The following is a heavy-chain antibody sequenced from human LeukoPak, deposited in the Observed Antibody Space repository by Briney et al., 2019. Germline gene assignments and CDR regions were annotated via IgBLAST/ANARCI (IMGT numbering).Heavy chain of an antibody. V-gene: IGHV1-69*05. CDR3: ARGYYCSGGSCYSKWFDP. CDR1: GGTFSSYA. J-gene: IGHJ5*02. D-gene: IGHD2-15*01. CDR2: IIPIFGTA. Sequence: ASVKVSCKASGGTFSSYAISWVRQAPGQGLEWMGGIIPIFGTANYAQKFQGRVTITTDESTSTAYMELSSLRSKDTAVYYCARGYYCSGGSCYSKWFDPWGQGTLVTVSS.